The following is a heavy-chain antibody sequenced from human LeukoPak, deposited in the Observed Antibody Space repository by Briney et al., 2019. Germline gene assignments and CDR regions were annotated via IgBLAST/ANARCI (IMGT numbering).Heavy chain of an antibody. CDR2: IKQDGSEK. V-gene: IGHV3-7*03. J-gene: IGHJ6*02. CDR1: GFTFSSYW. Sequence: PGGSLRLSSAASGFTFSSYWMSWVRQAPGKGLEWVANIKQDGSEKYYVDSVKGRFTISRENAKNSLYLQRNSLRAEDTAVYYCARERALAVNHYYGMDVWGQGTTVTVSS. CDR3: ARERALAVNHYYGMDV.